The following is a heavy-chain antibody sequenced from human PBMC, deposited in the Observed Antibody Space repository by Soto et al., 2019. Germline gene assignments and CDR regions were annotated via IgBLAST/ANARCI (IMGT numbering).Heavy chain of an antibody. Sequence: PGGSLRLSCAAPGFTFSSYSMNWVRQAPGKGLEWVSYISSSSSTIYYADSVKGRFTISRDNAKNSLYLQMNSLRDENTAVYYCARDAGGRDRGSYWGRPLPGLSDYWGQGTLVTVSS. CDR1: GFTFSSYS. CDR2: ISSSSSTI. CDR3: ARDAGGRDRGSYWGRPLPGLSDY. J-gene: IGHJ4*02. V-gene: IGHV3-48*02. D-gene: IGHD1-26*01.